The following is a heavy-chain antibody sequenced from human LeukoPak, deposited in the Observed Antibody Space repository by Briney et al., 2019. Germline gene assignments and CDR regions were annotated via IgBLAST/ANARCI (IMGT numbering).Heavy chain of an antibody. CDR3: ARGEIRYCSGGNCYDY. Sequence: GESLKISCKGSGYSFTSYWIGWVRQMPGKGREWMGIIYPGDSDTIYSPSFQGQVTISADKSISTAYLQWSSLKASDTAMYYCARGEIRYCSGGNCYDYWGQGTLVTVSS. CDR1: GYSFTSYW. D-gene: IGHD2-15*01. CDR2: IYPGDSDT. J-gene: IGHJ4*02. V-gene: IGHV5-51*01.